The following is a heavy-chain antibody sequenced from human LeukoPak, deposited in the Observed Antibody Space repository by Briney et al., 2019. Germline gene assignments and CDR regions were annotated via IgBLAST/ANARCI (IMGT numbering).Heavy chain of an antibody. CDR2: IYYSGST. Sequence: SETLSLTCTVSGGSISSSSYYWGWIRQPPGKGLEWFRYIYYSGSTNYNPSLKSRLTISVETSKNQFSLKLSSVTAAYTAVYYCARRDTMVLGAFDIWGQGTMVTVSS. CDR1: GGSISSSSYY. J-gene: IGHJ3*02. D-gene: IGHD2-8*01. CDR3: ARRDTMVLGAFDI. V-gene: IGHV4-61*05.